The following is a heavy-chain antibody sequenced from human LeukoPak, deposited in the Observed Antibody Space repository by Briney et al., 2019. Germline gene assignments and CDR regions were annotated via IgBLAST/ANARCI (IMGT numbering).Heavy chain of an antibody. D-gene: IGHD5/OR15-5a*01. CDR3: AKDHRLLSTEGPLNS. CDR2: ISSRGGST. J-gene: IGHJ4*02. CDR1: GFTFSSYA. V-gene: IGHV3-23*01. Sequence: GGSLILSCVASGFTFSSYAMNWVRQAPGKGLEWVSTISSRGGSTYYADSVKGRFTISRDNSKNTLFLQMNSLRAEDTAVYHCAKDHRLLSTEGPLNSWGQGILVTVSS.